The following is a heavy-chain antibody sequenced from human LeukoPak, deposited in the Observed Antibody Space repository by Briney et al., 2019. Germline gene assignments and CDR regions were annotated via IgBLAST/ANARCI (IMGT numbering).Heavy chain of an antibody. Sequence: PSETLSLTCAVYGGSFSGYYWSWIRQPPGKGLEWIGEINHSGSTNYNPSLKSRVTISVDTSKNQFSLKLSSVTAADTAVYYCARHYVQQWLGAFMDVWGKGTTVTISS. CDR3: ARHYVQQWLGAFMDV. J-gene: IGHJ6*03. D-gene: IGHD6-19*01. CDR2: INHSGST. CDR1: GGSFSGYY. V-gene: IGHV4-34*01.